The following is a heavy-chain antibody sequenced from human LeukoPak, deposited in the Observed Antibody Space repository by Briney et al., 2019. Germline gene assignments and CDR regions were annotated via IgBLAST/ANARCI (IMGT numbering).Heavy chain of an antibody. J-gene: IGHJ4*02. CDR3: AREKLYYYDSSGEGYFDY. D-gene: IGHD3-22*01. Sequence: GGSLRLSCAASGFTFSSYAMSWVRQAPGKGLEWVSAISGSGGSTYYADSVKGRFTISRDNSKNTLYLQMNSLRAEDTAVYYCAREKLYYYDSSGEGYFDYWGQGTLVTVSS. V-gene: IGHV3-23*01. CDR1: GFTFSSYA. CDR2: ISGSGGST.